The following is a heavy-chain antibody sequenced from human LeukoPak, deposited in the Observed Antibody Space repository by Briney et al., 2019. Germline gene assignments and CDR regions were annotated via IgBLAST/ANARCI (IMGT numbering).Heavy chain of an antibody. J-gene: IGHJ6*03. CDR2: IYSGGST. Sequence: GGSLRLSCAASGFTVSSNYMSWVRQAPGKGLEWVSVIYSGGSTYYADSVKGRFTISRDNSKNTLYLQMNSLRAEDTAVYYCARGKPYYYYCMDVWGKGTTVTISS. CDR3: ARGKPYYYYCMDV. CDR1: GFTVSSNY. V-gene: IGHV3-66*01.